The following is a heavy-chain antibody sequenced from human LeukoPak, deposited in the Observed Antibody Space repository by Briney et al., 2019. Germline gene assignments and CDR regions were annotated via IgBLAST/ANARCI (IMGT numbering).Heavy chain of an antibody. CDR2: IKQDGSGK. J-gene: IGHJ4*02. V-gene: IGHV3-7*01. Sequence: GGSLRLSCAGSGFTFSNYSFNWVRQAPGKGLEWVANIKQDGSGKYYVDSVKGRFTISRDNAKNSLYLQMNGLRAEDTAVYYCARDGLGGAYWGQGTLVTVSS. CDR3: ARDGLGGAY. D-gene: IGHD3/OR15-3a*01. CDR1: GFTFSNYS.